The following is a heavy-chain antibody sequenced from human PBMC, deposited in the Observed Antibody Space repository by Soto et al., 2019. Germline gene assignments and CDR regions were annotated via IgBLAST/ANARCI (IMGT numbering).Heavy chain of an antibody. CDR1: GGSISSYY. CDR2: IDTSGTT. CDR3: ARGPRGYVYYHGMDV. D-gene: IGHD3-10*01. J-gene: IGHJ6*02. V-gene: IGHV4-4*07. Sequence: KTSETLSLTCTVSGGSISSYYVSWIRQSAGKGLEWIGRIDTSGTTNYNPSLKSRVTMSVDASKNHFSLNLSSVTAADTAVYYCARGPRGYVYYHGMDVWGQGTTVTVPS.